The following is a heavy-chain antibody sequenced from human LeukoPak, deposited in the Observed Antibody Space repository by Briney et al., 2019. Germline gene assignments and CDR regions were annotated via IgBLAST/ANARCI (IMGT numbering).Heavy chain of an antibody. Sequence: PSQTLSLTCAVSGGSISSGGYSWSWIRQPPGKGLEWIGYIYHSGSTNYNPSLKSRVTISVDTSKNQFSLKLSSVTAADTAVYYCARGFGSGSYYHYWGQGTLVTVSS. D-gene: IGHD3-10*01. CDR1: GGSISSGGYS. CDR2: IYHSGST. V-gene: IGHV4-30-2*01. CDR3: ARGFGSGSYYHY. J-gene: IGHJ4*02.